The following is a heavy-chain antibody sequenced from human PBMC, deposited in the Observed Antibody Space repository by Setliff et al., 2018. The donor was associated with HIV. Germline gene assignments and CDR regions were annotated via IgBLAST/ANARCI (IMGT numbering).Heavy chain of an antibody. Sequence: SVKVSCKASGDIPRHYGFNWVRQAPGQGLEWVGSVIPVFGEPHYAQRFQGRVTITADCSSNTAYMEIMSLRSDDTATYYCGRGVLYGLSEYWGPGSLVTVSS. CDR3: GRGVLYGLSEY. CDR2: VIPVFGEP. J-gene: IGHJ4*02. D-gene: IGHD3-10*01. CDR1: GDIPRHYG. V-gene: IGHV1-69*13.